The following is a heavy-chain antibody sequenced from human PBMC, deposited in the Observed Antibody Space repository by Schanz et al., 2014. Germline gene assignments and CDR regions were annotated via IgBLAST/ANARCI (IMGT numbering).Heavy chain of an antibody. CDR2: ISANDYDT. D-gene: IGHD5-12*01. CDR3: AKDLNRMATAPQS. V-gene: IGHV3-23*01. J-gene: IGHJ5*02. CDR1: GFAFSSFA. Sequence: EVQLLESGGGLVQPGGSLRLSCAASGFAFSSFALSWVRQSPGKGLEWVSAISANDYDTYYAPSVKGRFTVSRDNSKNTVYLQMNSLRDEDTALYYCAKDLNRMATAPQSWGQGTLVTVSS.